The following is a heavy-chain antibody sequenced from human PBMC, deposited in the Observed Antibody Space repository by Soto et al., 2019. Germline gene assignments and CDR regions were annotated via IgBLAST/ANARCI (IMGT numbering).Heavy chain of an antibody. D-gene: IGHD6-19*01. Sequence: ASVKVSCKASGYTFTSYGISWVRQAPGQGLEWMGWISAYNGNTNYAQKLQGRVTMTTDTSTSTAYMELRSLRSDDTAVYYCARDDRIAVAGDHFDYWGQGTLVTVSS. V-gene: IGHV1-18*01. CDR2: ISAYNGNT. CDR3: ARDDRIAVAGDHFDY. J-gene: IGHJ4*02. CDR1: GYTFTSYG.